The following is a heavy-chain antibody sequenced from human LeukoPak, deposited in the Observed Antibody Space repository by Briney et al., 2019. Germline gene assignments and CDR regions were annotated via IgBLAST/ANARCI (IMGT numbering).Heavy chain of an antibody. D-gene: IGHD5-12*01. CDR1: GFTFSSYV. J-gene: IGHJ6*02. CDR2: ISGSGGST. CDR3: AKGYVSHYYYGMDV. V-gene: IGHV3-23*01. Sequence: PGGTLRLSCAAPGFTFSSYVMSRVRQAPGKVLEWVSGISGSGGSTYYADSVKGRFTISRDNSKNTLYLQMSSLRAEDTATYYCAKGYVSHYYYGMDVWGQGTTATVSS.